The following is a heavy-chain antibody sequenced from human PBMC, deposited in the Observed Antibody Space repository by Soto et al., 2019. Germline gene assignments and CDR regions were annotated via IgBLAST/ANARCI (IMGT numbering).Heavy chain of an antibody. D-gene: IGHD6-6*01. CDR3: ARPRSKSSSCFDL. CDR1: GFTFRNHW. V-gene: IGHV3-74*01. Sequence: EDQLVESGGGLVQPGGSLRLSCAASGFTFRNHWMHWVRQAPGQGPEGVSRIKTDGSYTDYADSVKGRFTISRDNAGNTLYLQMNSLTVEDTAMYYCARPRSKSSSCFDLWGQGTMVTVSS. CDR2: IKTDGSYT. J-gene: IGHJ3*01.